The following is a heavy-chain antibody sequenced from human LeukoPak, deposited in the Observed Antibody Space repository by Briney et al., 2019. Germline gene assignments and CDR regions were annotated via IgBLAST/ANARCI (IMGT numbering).Heavy chain of an antibody. CDR3: ARAVYGDYFDP. J-gene: IGHJ5*02. Sequence: SETLSLTCIVSGGSISSYYWSWIRQPPGKGLEWIGYIYYSGSTNYNPSLKSRVTISVDTSKNQFSLKLSSVTAADTAVYYCARAVYGDYFDPWGQGTLVTVSS. CDR2: IYYSGST. V-gene: IGHV4-59*01. CDR1: GGSISSYY. D-gene: IGHD4-17*01.